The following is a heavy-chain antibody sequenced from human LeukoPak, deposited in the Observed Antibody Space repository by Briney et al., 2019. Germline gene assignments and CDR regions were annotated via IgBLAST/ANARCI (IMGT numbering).Heavy chain of an antibody. V-gene: IGHV3-23*01. CDR3: ARRAGDYSHPYDY. CDR1: GFTFSSYA. J-gene: IGHJ4*02. D-gene: IGHD3-22*01. Sequence: GGSLRLSCAASGFTFSSYAMSWVRQAPGKGLEWVSAIGGSGGSTYYADSVKGRFTISRDNSKNTVHLQMNSLRAEDTAMYYCARRAGDYSHPYDYWGQGTLVTVSS. CDR2: IGGSGGST.